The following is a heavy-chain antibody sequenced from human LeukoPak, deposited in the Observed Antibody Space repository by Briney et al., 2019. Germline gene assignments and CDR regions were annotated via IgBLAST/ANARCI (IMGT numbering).Heavy chain of an antibody. D-gene: IGHD3-3*01. CDR3: AKDGLPERIFDWFDP. CDR2: ISSSGGST. Sequence: AGSLRLSCAASGFTFSNYAMSWVRQAPGKGLEWVSAISSSGGSTYYADSVKGRFTISRDNSKNTLYLQMNSLRAEDTAVYYCAKDGLPERIFDWFDPWGQGTLVTVSS. J-gene: IGHJ5*02. CDR1: GFTFSNYA. V-gene: IGHV3-23*01.